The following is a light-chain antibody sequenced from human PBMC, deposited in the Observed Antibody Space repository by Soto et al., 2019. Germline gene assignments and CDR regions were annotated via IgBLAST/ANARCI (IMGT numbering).Light chain of an antibody. CDR1: SRDVGGYIY. CDR3: ISYTTSSLYV. J-gene: IGLJ1*01. Sequence: QSVLTQPASVSGSPGQSITISCTGTSRDVGGYIYVSWYQKHPGRAPQLLVHDVSTRPSGVSYRFSGSKSGNTAFLTISGLQAEDEADYYCISYTTSSLYVFGTGTKVTVL. CDR2: DVS. V-gene: IGLV2-14*01.